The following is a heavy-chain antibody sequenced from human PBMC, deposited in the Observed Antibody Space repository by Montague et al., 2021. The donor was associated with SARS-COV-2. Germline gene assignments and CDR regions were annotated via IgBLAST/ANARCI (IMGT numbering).Heavy chain of an antibody. Sequence: SETLSLTCALYGGSFSGFQWSWIRQSPGKGLEWIGEINQSGSTNYNVSLKSRLTMSLDTSKNQVSLKLSSVTAADTAVYYCATASSRSYYSGLDYWGQGTLVTVTS. CDR2: INQSGST. D-gene: IGHD3-10*01. CDR1: GGSFSGFQ. V-gene: IGHV4-34*01. J-gene: IGHJ4*02. CDR3: ATASSRSYYSGLDY.